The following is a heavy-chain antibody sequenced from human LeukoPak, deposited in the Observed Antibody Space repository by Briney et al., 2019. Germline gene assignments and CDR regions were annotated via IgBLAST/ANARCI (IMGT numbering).Heavy chain of an antibody. CDR1: GGSISSYY. J-gene: IGHJ3*02. Sequence: SETLSLTCTVSGGSISSYYWSWIRQPPGKGLEWIGYIYYSGSTNYNPSLKSRVTISVDTSKNQFSLKLSSVTAADTAVYYCARGRKYCSSTSCYPEDAFDIWGQGTMVTVSS. D-gene: IGHD2-2*01. V-gene: IGHV4-59*01. CDR2: IYYSGST. CDR3: ARGRKYCSSTSCYPEDAFDI.